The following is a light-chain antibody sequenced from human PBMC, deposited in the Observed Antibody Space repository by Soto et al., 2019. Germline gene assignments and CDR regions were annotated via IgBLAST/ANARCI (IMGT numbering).Light chain of an antibody. Sequence: DFQMTQSPSSLSASVGDRVTITCRASQGISIYLAWFQQKPGKPPKSLIYGASSLLSGVPSRFSGWGYGTDFTLTISNLQPEDFATYYCQQYYHYPYTFGQGTRLEIK. CDR2: GAS. V-gene: IGKV1-16*01. CDR3: QQYYHYPYT. J-gene: IGKJ2*01. CDR1: QGISIY.